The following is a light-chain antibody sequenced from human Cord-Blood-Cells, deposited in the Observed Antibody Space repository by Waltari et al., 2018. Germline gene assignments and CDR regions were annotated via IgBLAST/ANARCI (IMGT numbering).Light chain of an antibody. V-gene: IGLV2-11*01. CDR2: DVS. CDR3: CSYAGSYTFV. CDR1: STAVGGHNY. J-gene: IGLJ2*01. Sequence: QSALTQPRPVSGSTGQSVTLSRTGTSTAVGGHNYVSWYQQHPGKAPKLMIYDVSKRPSGVPDRFSGSKSGNMASLTISGLQAEDEADYYCCSYAGSYTFVFGGGTKLTVL.